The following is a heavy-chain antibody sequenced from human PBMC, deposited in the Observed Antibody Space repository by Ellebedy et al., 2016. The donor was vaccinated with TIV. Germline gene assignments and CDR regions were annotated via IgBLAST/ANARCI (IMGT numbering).Heavy chain of an antibody. CDR1: GDSMTNYY. V-gene: IGHV4-4*07. CDR3: ARTDLRYGMDV. D-gene: IGHD3/OR15-3a*01. J-gene: IGHJ6*02. CDR2: MFTSGGTSYNP. Sequence: SETLSLTXTVSGDSMTNYYWIWIRKPAGKGLEWIGRMFTSGGTSYNPNLNPSLKSRVTMSLDTSDNQFSLKLSSMTAADTAVYYCARTDLRYGMDVWGQGSTVTVSS.